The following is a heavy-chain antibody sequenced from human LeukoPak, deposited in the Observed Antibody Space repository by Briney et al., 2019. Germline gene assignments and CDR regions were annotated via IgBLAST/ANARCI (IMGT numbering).Heavy chain of an antibody. D-gene: IGHD3-10*01. Sequence: PGGSLRLSCAASGFTFSSYEMNWVRQAPGKGLEWVSAISGSGGSTYYADSVKGRFTISRDNSKNTLYLQMNSLRAEDTAVYYCAKGLWFGELSNFDYWGQGTLVTVSS. J-gene: IGHJ4*02. V-gene: IGHV3-23*01. CDR1: GFTFSSYE. CDR3: AKGLWFGELSNFDY. CDR2: ISGSGGST.